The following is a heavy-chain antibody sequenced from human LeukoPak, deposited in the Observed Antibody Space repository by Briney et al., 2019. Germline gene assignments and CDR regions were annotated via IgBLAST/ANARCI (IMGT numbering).Heavy chain of an antibody. CDR3: ARERHYDSSGYYYAYFDY. CDR1: GFTFSSYA. CDR2: ISGSGGST. D-gene: IGHD3-22*01. Sequence: GGSLRLSCAASGFTFSSYAMSWVRQAPGKGLEWVLAISGSGGSTYHADSVKGRFTISRDNSKNTLYLQMNSLRAEDTAVYYCARERHYDSSGYYYAYFDYWGQGTLVTVSS. J-gene: IGHJ4*02. V-gene: IGHV3-23*01.